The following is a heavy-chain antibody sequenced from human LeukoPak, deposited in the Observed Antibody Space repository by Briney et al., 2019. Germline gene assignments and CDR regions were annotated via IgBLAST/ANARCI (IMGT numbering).Heavy chain of an antibody. CDR1: GFTFSSWW. CDR2: INTDGSST. D-gene: IGHD6-19*01. Sequence: GGSLRLSCAASGFTFSSWWMHWVRQAPGKGLAWVSRINTDGSSTSYADSVEGRFTIARDNAKNTLYLQMNSLRAEDTAVYYCARAAVGVAVGYWGQGTLVTVSS. V-gene: IGHV3-74*01. CDR3: ARAAVGVAVGY. J-gene: IGHJ4*02.